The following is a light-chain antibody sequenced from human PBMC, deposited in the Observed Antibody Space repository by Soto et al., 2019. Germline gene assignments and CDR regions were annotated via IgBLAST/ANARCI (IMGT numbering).Light chain of an antibody. CDR3: QHSNNWPLT. V-gene: IGKV3-11*01. CDR1: ENINTY. Sequence: VVLTQSPATLSVSPGERATLSCRASENINTYLAWYQQKPGQAPKLLIYDASNRATGIPARFSASGSGTDFTLTISSLEPEDFAVYYCQHSNNWPLTFGGGTKVDIK. CDR2: DAS. J-gene: IGKJ4*01.